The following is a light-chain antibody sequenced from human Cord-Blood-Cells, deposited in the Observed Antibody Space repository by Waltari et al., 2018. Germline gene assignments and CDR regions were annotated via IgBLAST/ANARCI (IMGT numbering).Light chain of an antibody. V-gene: IGKV3-20*01. CDR3: QQYGSSPRT. J-gene: IGKJ1*01. CDR1: QSVSSSY. CDR2: GAS. Sequence: EIVLTQSPGTLSLSPGERVTLSCRASQSVSSSYLAWYQQKPGQAPRLLIYGASSRATGIPDRFSGSGSGTDFTLTISRLEPEDFVVYYCQQYGSSPRTFGQETKVEIK.